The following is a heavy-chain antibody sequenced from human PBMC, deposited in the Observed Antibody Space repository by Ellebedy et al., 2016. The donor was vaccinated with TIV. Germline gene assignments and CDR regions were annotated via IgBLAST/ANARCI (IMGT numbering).Heavy chain of an antibody. V-gene: IGHV3-23*01. CDR1: GFTFSSYA. D-gene: IGHD5-24*01. Sequence: GESLKISCAASGFTFSSYAMSWVRQAPGKGLEWVSAISGGGSTYYADSVKGRFTISRDNSKNTLYLQMNSLRAEDTAVYYCAKGDAAEYFQHWGHGTLVTVSS. J-gene: IGHJ1*01. CDR2: ISGGGST. CDR3: AKGDAAEYFQH.